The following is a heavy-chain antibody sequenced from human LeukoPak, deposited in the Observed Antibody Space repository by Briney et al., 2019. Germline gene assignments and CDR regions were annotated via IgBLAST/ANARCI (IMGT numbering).Heavy chain of an antibody. V-gene: IGHV1-69*13. D-gene: IGHD6-13*01. CDR3: ARVTIAAAGFDP. J-gene: IGHJ5*02. Sequence: ASVKVSCKASGGTFSSYAISWVRQAPRQGLEWMGGIIPIFGTANYAQKFQGRVTITADESTSTAYMELSSLRSEDTAVYYCARVTIAAAGFDPWGQGTLVTVSS. CDR2: IIPIFGTA. CDR1: GGTFSSYA.